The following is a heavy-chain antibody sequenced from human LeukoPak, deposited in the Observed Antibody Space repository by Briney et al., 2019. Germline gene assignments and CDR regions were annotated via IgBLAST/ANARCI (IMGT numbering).Heavy chain of an antibody. CDR1: GFTFSSYG. V-gene: IGHV3-30*18. J-gene: IGHJ4*02. Sequence: GGSLRLSCAASGFTFSSYGVHWVRQAPGKGLEWVAVISYDGSNKYYADSVKGRFTISRDNSKNTLYLQMNSLRAEDTAVYYCAKDYPLDYWGQGALVTVSS. CDR2: ISYDGSNK. CDR3: AKDYPLDY.